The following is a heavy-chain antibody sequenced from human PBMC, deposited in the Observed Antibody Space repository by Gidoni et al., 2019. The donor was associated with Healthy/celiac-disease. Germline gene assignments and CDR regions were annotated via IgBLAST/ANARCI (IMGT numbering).Heavy chain of an antibody. J-gene: IGHJ4*02. CDR3: AREPGSPVDY. D-gene: IGHD3-10*01. CDR2: IYHSGST. V-gene: IGHV4-38-2*02. CDR1: GYSISSGYY. Sequence: QVQLQESGAGLVKPSETLSLTCAVSGYSISSGYYWGWIRQPPGKGLEWIGSIYHSGSTYYNPSLKSRVTISVDTSKNQFSLKLSSVTAADTAVYYCAREPGSPVDYWGQGTLVTVSS.